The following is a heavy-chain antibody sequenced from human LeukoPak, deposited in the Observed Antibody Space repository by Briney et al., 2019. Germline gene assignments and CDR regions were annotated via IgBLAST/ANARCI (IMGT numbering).Heavy chain of an antibody. CDR2: IKSKTDGGTT. V-gene: IGHV3-15*01. Sequence: PGGSLRLSCAASGFTFSNAWMSWVRQAPGKGLEWVGRIKSKTDGGTTDYAAPVKGRFTISRDDSKNTLYLQMNSLKTEDTAVYYCRQDPNYYDSSGYFYYFDYWGQGTLVTVSS. D-gene: IGHD3-22*01. CDR3: RQDPNYYDSSGYFYYFDY. CDR1: GFTFSNAW. J-gene: IGHJ4*02.